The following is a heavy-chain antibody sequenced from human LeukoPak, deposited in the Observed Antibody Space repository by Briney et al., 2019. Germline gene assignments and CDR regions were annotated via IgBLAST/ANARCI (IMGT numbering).Heavy chain of an antibody. CDR1: GGSISSYY. D-gene: IGHD3-3*01. J-gene: IGHJ2*01. Sequence: PSETLSLTCTVSGGSISSYYWSWIRQPAGKGLEWVGRIYTSGSTNYNSSLKSRVTMSLDTSKNQFSLKLSSVPPADTAVYYCARGFGFCFVLWGRGPLFTFSS. CDR3: ARGFGFCFVL. CDR2: IYTSGST. V-gene: IGHV4-4*07.